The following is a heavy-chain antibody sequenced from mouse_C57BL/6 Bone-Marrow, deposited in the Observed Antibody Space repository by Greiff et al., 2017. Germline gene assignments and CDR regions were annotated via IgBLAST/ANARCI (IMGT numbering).Heavy chain of an antibody. CDR3: ARQGTYYYGFAY. CDR2: ISNGGGST. CDR1: GFTFSDYY. V-gene: IGHV5-12*01. Sequence: DVMLVESGGGLVQPGGSLKLSCAASGFTFSDYYMYWVRQTPEKRLEWVAYISNGGGSTYYPDTVKGRFTISRDNAKNTLYLQMSRLKAEDTAMYYWARQGTYYYGFAYWGQGTLGTVSA. J-gene: IGHJ3*01. D-gene: IGHD1-1*01.